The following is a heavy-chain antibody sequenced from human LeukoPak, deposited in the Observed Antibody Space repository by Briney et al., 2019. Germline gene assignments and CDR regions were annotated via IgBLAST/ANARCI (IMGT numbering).Heavy chain of an antibody. CDR1: GFTFSSYS. CDR2: ISSSSSYI. CDR3: ARHRFLIQPDWFDP. Sequence: GGSLRLSCAASGFTFSSYSMNWVRQAPGKGLEWVSSISSSSSYIYYADSVKGRFTISRDNAKNSLYLQMNSLRAEDTAVYYCARHRFLIQPDWFDPWGQGTLVTVSS. D-gene: IGHD5-18*01. J-gene: IGHJ5*02. V-gene: IGHV3-21*01.